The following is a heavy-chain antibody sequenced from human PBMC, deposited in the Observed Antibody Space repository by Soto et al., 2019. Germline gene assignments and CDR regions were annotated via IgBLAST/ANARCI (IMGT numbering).Heavy chain of an antibody. CDR2: ISNTGGTI. CDR3: ARTDSFDM. V-gene: IGHV3-48*01. CDR1: TFSFSSFS. Sequence: VQLVESGGGLGQPGGSLRLSCAASTFSFSSFSMNWVRQAPGKGLEWVSYISNTGGTIYYADSVKGRFTVSRDSARNSLYLQMNSLRAEDPAVYYCARTDSFDMWGQGTMVTVSS. J-gene: IGHJ3*02.